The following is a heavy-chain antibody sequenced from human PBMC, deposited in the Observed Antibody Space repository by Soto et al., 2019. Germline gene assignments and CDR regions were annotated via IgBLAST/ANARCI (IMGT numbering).Heavy chain of an antibody. D-gene: IGHD2-8*01. Sequence: SEARSLTCTFSVDSVKNYFWSWVRQPPGEGLEWIGHFYHSGTTNYSPALKSRVTISIDQSKNQFSLRLNSVTAADTAVYFCARDPGYCTNGVCPIFDFWGQGIPVTVSS. CDR2: FYHSGTT. CDR3: ARDPGYCTNGVCPIFDF. J-gene: IGHJ4*02. V-gene: IGHV4-59*02. CDR1: VDSVKNYF.